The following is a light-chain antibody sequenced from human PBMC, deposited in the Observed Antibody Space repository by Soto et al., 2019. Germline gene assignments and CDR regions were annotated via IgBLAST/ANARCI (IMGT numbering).Light chain of an antibody. V-gene: IGKV3-20*01. CDR3: QQFGRSSPHT. Sequence: EIVMTQSTGTLSLSPGERATISCRASQVIGSRYLAWYHQKSGQAPRLLIYGASSRATGIPDRFSGSGSGTDFTLTISRLEPEDLGVYYCQQFGRSSPHTFGQGTKREIK. J-gene: IGKJ2*01. CDR1: QVIGSRY. CDR2: GAS.